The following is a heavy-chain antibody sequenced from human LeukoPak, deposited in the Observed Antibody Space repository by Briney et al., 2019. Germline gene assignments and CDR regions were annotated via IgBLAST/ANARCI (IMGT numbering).Heavy chain of an antibody. J-gene: IGHJ4*02. V-gene: IGHV1-46*01. CDR3: AGEDCSGGSCYGY. CDR2: INPSGGST. CDR1: GGTFSSYA. D-gene: IGHD2-15*01. Sequence: ASVKVSCKASGGTFSSYAISWVRQAPGQGLEWMGIINPSGGSTSYAQKFQGRVTMTRDTSTSTVYMELSSLRSEDTAVYYCAGEDCSGGSCYGYWGQGTLVTVSS.